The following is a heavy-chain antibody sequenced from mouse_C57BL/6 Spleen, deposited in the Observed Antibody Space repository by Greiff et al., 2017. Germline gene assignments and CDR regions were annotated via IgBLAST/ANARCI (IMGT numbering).Heavy chain of an antibody. J-gene: IGHJ2*01. Sequence: EVKLVESGGDLVKPGGSLKLSCAASGFTFSSYGMSWVRQTPDKRLEWVANISSGGSYTYYPDSVKGRFTISRDNAKNTLYLQMSSLKSEDTAMFYCSRRTILSLGYWGQSTTLTVSS. D-gene: IGHD2-12*01. CDR3: SRRTILSLGY. CDR1: GFTFSSYG. V-gene: IGHV5-6*02. CDR2: ISSGGSYT.